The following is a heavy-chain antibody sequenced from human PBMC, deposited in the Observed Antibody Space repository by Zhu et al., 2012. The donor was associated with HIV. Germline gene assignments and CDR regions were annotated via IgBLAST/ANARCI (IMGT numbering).Heavy chain of an antibody. D-gene: IGHD3-3*01. J-gene: IGHJ5*02. Sequence: QVQLQESGPGLVKPSETLSLTCTVSGGSISGSTYYWGWIRQPPGKGRGVELGVVYYSGTTYYNPSLKSRVTISVDTSKNQFSLKLNSVTAADTAAYYCVREYTILITGRRVNWFDPWGQGTPVTVSS. CDR1: GGSISGSTYY. CDR3: VREYTILITGRRVNWFDP. CDR2: VYYSGTT. V-gene: IGHV4-39*07.